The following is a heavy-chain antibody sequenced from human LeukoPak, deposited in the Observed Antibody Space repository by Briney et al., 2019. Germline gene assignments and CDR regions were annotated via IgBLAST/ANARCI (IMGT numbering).Heavy chain of an antibody. CDR3: ARGTDYGDPNWFDP. D-gene: IGHD4-17*01. CDR2: INPNSGGT. J-gene: IGHJ5*02. Sequence: ASVKVSCKASGYTFTGYYMHRVRQAPGQGLEWMGWINPNSGGTNYAQKFQGRVTMTRDTSISTAYMELSRLRSDDTAVYYCARGTDYGDPNWFDPWGQGTLVTVSS. CDR1: GYTFTGYY. V-gene: IGHV1-2*02.